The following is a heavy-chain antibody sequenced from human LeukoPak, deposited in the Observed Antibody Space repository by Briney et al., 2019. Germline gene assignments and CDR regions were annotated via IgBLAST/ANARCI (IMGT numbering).Heavy chain of an antibody. CDR1: GFTFSSYV. J-gene: IGHJ2*01. V-gene: IGHV3-23*01. CDR3: ARSWYFDL. Sequence: AGGSLILSCAASGFTFSSYVMTWVRQAPGKGLEWVTTTTGSGATTDYADSVKGRFTISRDNSKNTLSLQMNSLRAEDTAVYYCARSWYFDLWGRGTLVTVSS. CDR2: TTGSGATT.